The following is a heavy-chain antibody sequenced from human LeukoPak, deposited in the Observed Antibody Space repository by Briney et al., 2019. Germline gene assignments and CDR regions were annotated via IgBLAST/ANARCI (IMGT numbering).Heavy chain of an antibody. J-gene: IGHJ4*02. CDR3: ARVASSGWSSSDS. CDR2: MNPNSGNT. D-gene: IGHD6-19*01. V-gene: IGHV1-8*03. Sequence: ASVKVSCKASGYTFTSYDINWVRQATGQGLEWMGWMNPNSGNTGYAQKFQGRVTITRNTSISTAYMELRSLRSDDTAVYYCARVASSGWSSSDSWSQGTLVTVSS. CDR1: GYTFTSYD.